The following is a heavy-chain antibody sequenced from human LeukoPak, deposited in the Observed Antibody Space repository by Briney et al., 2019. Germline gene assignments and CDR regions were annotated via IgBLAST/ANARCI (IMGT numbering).Heavy chain of an antibody. J-gene: IGHJ4*02. CDR3: ARGDAFSGDH. V-gene: IGHV3-7*04. CDR1: GFSFTNFW. Sequence: GGSLRLSCAVSGFSFTNFWMSWVRQAPGRGLEWVANIHPEGNEKYHVESVKSRFTISRDNTKNLLFLQMNGLRVEDTAVYYCARGDAFSGDHWGQGTLVTVSS. CDR2: IHPEGNEK.